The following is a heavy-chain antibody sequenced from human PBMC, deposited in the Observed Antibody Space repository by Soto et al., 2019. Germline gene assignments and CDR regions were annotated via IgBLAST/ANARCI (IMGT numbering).Heavy chain of an antibody. CDR3: AKCGKGDSGYVLVFPQAPSYCLDY. J-gene: IGHJ4*02. V-gene: IGHV3-23*01. D-gene: IGHD5-12*01. CDR2: ISGSGGST. Sequence: EVQLLESGGGLVQPGGSLRLSCAASGFTFSSYAMSWVRQAPGKGLEWVSAISGSGGSTYYADSGKGRFTISRDNSKNTLYRQMNSLRAEDTAVYNCAKCGKGDSGYVLVFPQAPSYCLDYWGQGTVVTVSS. CDR1: GFTFSSYA.